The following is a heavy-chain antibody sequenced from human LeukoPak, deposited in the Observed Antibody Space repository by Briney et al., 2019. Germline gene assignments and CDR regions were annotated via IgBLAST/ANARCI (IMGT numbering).Heavy chain of an antibody. D-gene: IGHD3-3*01. CDR2: IVPPSGTS. J-gene: IGHJ6*03. CDR3: ARGAKDYNYWSLAGGTGSNVRHYNNYYYLNV. Sequence: ASVKVSCKASGGTFRNYAIGWVRQAPGQGLEWGGAIVPPSGTSNYAQKFQGRVTIPADESTSTDYMELNSLTSDDTAIYYCARGAKDYNYWSLAGGTGSNVRHYNNYYYLNVWGRGTSVTVSS. V-gene: IGHV1-69*01. CDR1: GGTFRNYA.